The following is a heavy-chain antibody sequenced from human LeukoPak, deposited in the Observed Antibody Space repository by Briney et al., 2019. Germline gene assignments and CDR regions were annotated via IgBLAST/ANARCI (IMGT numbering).Heavy chain of an antibody. CDR1: GFTFSSYG. V-gene: IGHV3-30*18. CDR2: ISYDGSNK. D-gene: IGHD6-13*01. Sequence: GRSLRLSCAASGFTFSSYGMHWVRQAPGKGLEWVAVISYDGSNKYYADSVKGRFTISRDNSKNTLYLQMNSLRAEDTAVYYCAKSGATIAAADQGGYWGQGTLVTVSS. J-gene: IGHJ4*02. CDR3: AKSGATIAAADQGGY.